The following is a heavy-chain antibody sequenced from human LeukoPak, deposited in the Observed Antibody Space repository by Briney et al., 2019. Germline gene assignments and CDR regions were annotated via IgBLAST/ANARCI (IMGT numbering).Heavy chain of an antibody. CDR1: EYTFTGYY. D-gene: IGHD3-9*01. J-gene: IGHJ4*02. V-gene: IGHV1-2*02. CDR3: ARHRDFDWLLYNYFDY. Sequence: ASVKVSCKASEYTFTGYYMHWARQAPGQGLEWMGWINPNSGGTNYAQKFQGRVTMTRDTSISTAYMELSRLRSDDTAVYYCARHRDFDWLLYNYFDYWGQGTLVTVSS. CDR2: INPNSGGT.